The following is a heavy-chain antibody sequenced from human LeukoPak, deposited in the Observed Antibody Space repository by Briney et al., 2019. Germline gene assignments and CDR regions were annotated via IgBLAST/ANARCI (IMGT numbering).Heavy chain of an antibody. V-gene: IGHV3-74*01. D-gene: IGHD1-26*01. CDR1: GFTFSSYW. Sequence: PGGSLRLSCAASGFTFSSYWMHWVRQAPGKGLVWVSRINSDGSSTGYADSVKGRFTISRDNAKNTLYLQMNSLRAEDTAVYYCARATVGATYYFDYGGQGTLVTVSS. J-gene: IGHJ4*02. CDR2: INSDGSST. CDR3: ARATVGATYYFDY.